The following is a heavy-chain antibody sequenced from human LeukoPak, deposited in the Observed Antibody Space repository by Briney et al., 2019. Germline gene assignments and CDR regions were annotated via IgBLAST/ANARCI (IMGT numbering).Heavy chain of an antibody. V-gene: IGHV3-23*01. J-gene: IGHJ4*02. CDR1: GFTFSSYA. D-gene: IGHD6-13*01. CDR3: AKRDSSSWYYFDY. CDR2: ISGSGGST. Sequence: GGSLRLSCAASGFTFSSYAMSWVRQAPGKGLEWVSTISGSGGSTYYADSVKGRFTISRDNSKNTLYLQMNSLRAEDTAVYYCAKRDSSSWYYFDYWGQGTLVTVSS.